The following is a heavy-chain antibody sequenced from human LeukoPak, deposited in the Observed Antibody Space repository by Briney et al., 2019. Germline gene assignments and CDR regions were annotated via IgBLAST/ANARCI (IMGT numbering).Heavy chain of an antibody. D-gene: IGHD4-17*01. CDR1: GGSFSIHY. CDR3: ARSIADYGDLQFYYFAMDV. V-gene: IGHV4-59*11. J-gene: IGHJ6*02. CDR2: IYDSGTT. Sequence: SETLSLTCTVSGGSFSIHYWSWIRQPPGKGLEWIGYIYDSGTTNYNPSLQSRVTISIDTSRNQFSLKLSSVTAADTAVYYCARSIADYGDLQFYYFAMDVWGPGTTVTVSS.